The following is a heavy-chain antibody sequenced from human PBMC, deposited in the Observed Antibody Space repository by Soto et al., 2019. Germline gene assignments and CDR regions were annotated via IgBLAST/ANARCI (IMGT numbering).Heavy chain of an antibody. Sequence: SETLSLTCAVYGGSFSGYYWSWIRQPPGKGLEWIGEINHSGSTNYNPSLKSRVTISVDTSKNQFSLKLSSVTAADTAVYYCARGVRGVDYYFDYWGQGTLVTVSS. CDR2: INHSGST. D-gene: IGHD3-10*01. V-gene: IGHV4-34*01. CDR1: GGSFSGYY. CDR3: ARGVRGVDYYFDY. J-gene: IGHJ4*02.